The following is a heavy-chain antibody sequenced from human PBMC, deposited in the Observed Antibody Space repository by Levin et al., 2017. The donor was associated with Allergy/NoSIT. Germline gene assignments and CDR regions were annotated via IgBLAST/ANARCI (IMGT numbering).Heavy chain of an antibody. D-gene: IGHD6-19*01. V-gene: IGHV1-8*01. CDR1: GYTFTSYD. CDR2: MNPNSGKT. Sequence: GASVKVSCKASGYTFTSYDINWVRQATGQGLEWLGWMNPNSGKTGYAQKFQGRVTMTRNTSISTAYMELSSLRSEDTAAYYCVRAVAGPDYWGQGTLVTVSS. J-gene: IGHJ4*02. CDR3: VRAVAGPDY.